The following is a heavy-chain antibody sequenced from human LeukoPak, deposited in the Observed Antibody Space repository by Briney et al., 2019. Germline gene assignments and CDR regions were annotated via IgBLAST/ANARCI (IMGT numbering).Heavy chain of an antibody. CDR2: IFYSGST. D-gene: IGHD6-13*01. Sequence: SETLSLTCTVSGGSISSYYWSWIRQPPGKGLVWIGYIFYSGSTNYNPSLKSRVTISGDTSKNQFSLKLGSVTAADTAVYYCARRSSWFPYWFDPWGQGTLVTVSS. J-gene: IGHJ5*02. V-gene: IGHV4-59*01. CDR3: ARRSSWFPYWFDP. CDR1: GGSISSYY.